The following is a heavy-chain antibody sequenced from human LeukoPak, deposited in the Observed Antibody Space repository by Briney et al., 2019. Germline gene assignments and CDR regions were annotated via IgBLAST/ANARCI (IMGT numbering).Heavy chain of an antibody. V-gene: IGHV3-64*02. D-gene: IGHD1-7*01. J-gene: IGHJ5*02. CDR1: GFTFSRDW. CDR3: ARIGMENFYDL. CDR2: INGAGDRT. Sequence: GGSLRLSCAASGFTFSRDWMHWVRQAPGRGLEYVSAINGAGDRTYYADSVKGRFSISRDNSKNTLYLQMGNLRGEDMALYFCARIGMENFYDLWGQGTLVTVSA.